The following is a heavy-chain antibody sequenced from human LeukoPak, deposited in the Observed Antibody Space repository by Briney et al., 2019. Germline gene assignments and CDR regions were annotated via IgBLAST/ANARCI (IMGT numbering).Heavy chain of an antibody. CDR1: GGSFSGYY. D-gene: IGHD3-10*01. Sequence: SETLSLTCAVYGGSFSGYYWSWIRQPPGKGLEWIGSVDHSGGTYYNPSPRSRVSISVDTSKNQFSLKLSSVTAADTAVYSCAGFTFFRGVITFDYWGQGTLVTVSS. CDR2: VDHSGGT. CDR3: AGFTFFRGVITFDY. J-gene: IGHJ4*02. V-gene: IGHV4-34*01.